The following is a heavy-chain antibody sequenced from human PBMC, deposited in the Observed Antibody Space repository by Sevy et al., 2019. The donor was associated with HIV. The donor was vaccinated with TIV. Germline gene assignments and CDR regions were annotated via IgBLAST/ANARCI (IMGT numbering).Heavy chain of an antibody. CDR1: GGSISSYY. D-gene: IGHD6-13*01. J-gene: IGHJ3*02. CDR3: ARDYSSSWYIQGNAFDI. Sequence: SETLSLTCTVSGGSISSYYWSWIRQPAGKGLEWIGRIYTRGSTNNNPSLKSRVTLSVDTSKNQFSLKLSSVTAADTAVYYCARDYSSSWYIQGNAFDIWGQGTMVTVS. CDR2: IYTRGST. V-gene: IGHV4-4*07.